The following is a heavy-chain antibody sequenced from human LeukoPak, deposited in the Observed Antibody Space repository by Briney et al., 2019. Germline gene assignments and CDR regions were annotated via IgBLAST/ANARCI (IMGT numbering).Heavy chain of an antibody. J-gene: IGHJ6*02. CDR3: ARGRDSYNYRDYYYYYGMDV. Sequence: PSGTLSLTCAVSGGSISSSNWWSWVRQPPGKGLEWIGEIYHSGSTNYNPSLKSRVTISVDKSKNQFSLKLSSVTAADTAVYYCARGRDSYNYRDYYYYYGMDVWGQGTTVTVSS. CDR2: IYHSGST. CDR1: GGSISSSNW. D-gene: IGHD5-24*01. V-gene: IGHV4-4*02.